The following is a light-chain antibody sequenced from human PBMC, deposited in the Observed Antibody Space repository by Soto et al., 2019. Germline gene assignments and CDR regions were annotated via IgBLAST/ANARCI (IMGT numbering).Light chain of an antibody. J-gene: IGKJ3*01. CDR2: DAS. Sequence: DLQMTQSPSSLSASVGDRVTITCQASQDISNYLNWYQQKPGKAPKLLIYDASNLETGVPSRFSGSGSGTDFTFTISSLQPEDIATYYCQQYDNLPPEFLPLTFGPGTKVDIK. V-gene: IGKV1-33*01. CDR1: QDISNY. CDR3: QQYDNLPPEFLPLT.